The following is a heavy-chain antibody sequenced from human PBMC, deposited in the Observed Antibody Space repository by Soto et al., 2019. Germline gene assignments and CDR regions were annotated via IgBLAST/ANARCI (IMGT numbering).Heavy chain of an antibody. J-gene: IGHJ3*02. CDR2: INHSGST. CDR3: ARGSMVLFAFDI. CDR1: GGSFSGYY. V-gene: IGHV4-34*01. Sequence: SETLSLTCAVYGGSFSGYYWSWIRQPPGKGLEWIGEINHSGSTNYNPSLKSRVTISVDTSKNQFSLKLSSVTAADTAVYYCARGSMVLFAFDIWGQGTMVTVSS. D-gene: IGHD3-10*01.